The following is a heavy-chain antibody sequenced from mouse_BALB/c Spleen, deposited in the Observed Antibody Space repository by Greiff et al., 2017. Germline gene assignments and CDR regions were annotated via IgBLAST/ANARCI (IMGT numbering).Heavy chain of an antibody. J-gene: IGHJ4*01. CDR2: ISSGGSYT. CDR3: TRGGYGYDYYAMDY. Sequence: EVMLVESGGGLVKPGGSLKLSCAASGFTFSSYTMSWVRQTPEKRLEWVATISSGGSYTYYPDSVKGRFTISRDNAKNTLYLQMSSLKSEDTAMYYCTRGGYGYDYYAMDYWGQGTSVTVSS. CDR1: GFTFSSYT. D-gene: IGHD1-2*01. V-gene: IGHV5-6-4*01.